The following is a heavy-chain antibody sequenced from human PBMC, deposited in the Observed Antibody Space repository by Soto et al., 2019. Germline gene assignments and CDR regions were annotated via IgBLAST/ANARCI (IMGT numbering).Heavy chain of an antibody. J-gene: IGHJ3*01. CDR3: ATDSTGYYSDAFEV. D-gene: IGHD3-22*01. Sequence: QLQESGPGLVKPSETLSLTCTVSGAAMSSYYWSWVRQSPGKGLEWIGYIYNTGTTDYNPSLKSRFTISVERSKFQFSLKLTSVTAADTAVYYCATDSTGYYSDAFEVWGPGARVIVSS. V-gene: IGHV4-59*03. CDR2: IYNTGTT. CDR1: GAAMSSYY.